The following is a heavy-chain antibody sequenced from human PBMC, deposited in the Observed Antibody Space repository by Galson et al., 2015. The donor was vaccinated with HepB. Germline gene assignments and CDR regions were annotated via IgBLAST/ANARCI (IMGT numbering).Heavy chain of an antibody. J-gene: IGHJ5*02. V-gene: IGHV5-51*01. CDR1: GDSFSNYW. CDR2: IYLDDSDT. CDR3: AKEAGP. Sequence: SGAEVKKPGESLKISCKVSGDSFSNYWIGWVRQMPGKGLEWMGLIYLDDSDTRYSPSFQGQVTISADKSISTAYLQWSSLRASDTATYYCAKEAGPWGQGTLVTVSS.